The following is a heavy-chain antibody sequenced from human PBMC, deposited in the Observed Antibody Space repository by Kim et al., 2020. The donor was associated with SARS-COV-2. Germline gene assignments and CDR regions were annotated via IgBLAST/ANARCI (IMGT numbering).Heavy chain of an antibody. Sequence: GGSLRLSCAASGFTVSSNYMSWVRQAPGQGLEWVAVIYDGDNKFYIDSVRGRFTISRDDSKNTLHLQMNSLGAEDTALYYCARVRRCSGGTCYSYTMDVWGQGTTVTVSS. J-gene: IGHJ6*02. CDR3: ARVRRCSGGTCYSYTMDV. D-gene: IGHD2-15*01. V-gene: IGHV3-53*01. CDR2: IYDGDNK. CDR1: GFTVSSNY.